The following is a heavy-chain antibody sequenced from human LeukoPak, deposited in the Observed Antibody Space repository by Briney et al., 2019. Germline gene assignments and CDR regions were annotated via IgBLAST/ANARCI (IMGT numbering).Heavy chain of an antibody. CDR1: GFTFSYYW. CDR3: ARDSSIAALLLRGGFHPGSFDY. J-gene: IGHJ4*02. CDR2: INQDGSEK. D-gene: IGHD6-6*01. V-gene: IGHV3-7*03. Sequence: PGGSLRLSCAASGFTFSYYWMTWVRQAPGKGLEWVANINQDGSEKNYVDSVKGRFTISRDNAKNSLYLQMNSLRAEDTALYYCARDSSIAALLLRGGFHPGSFDYWGQGTLVTVSS.